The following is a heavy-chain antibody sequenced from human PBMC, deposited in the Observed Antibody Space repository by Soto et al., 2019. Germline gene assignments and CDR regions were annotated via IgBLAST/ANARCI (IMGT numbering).Heavy chain of an antibody. CDR1: GYTFTSYY. V-gene: IGHV1-46*01. D-gene: IGHD3-3*01. J-gene: IGHJ6*02. Sequence: ASVKVSCKASGYTFTSYYMHWVRQAPGLGLEWMGIINPSGGSTSYAQKFQGRVTMTRDTSTSTVYMELSSLRSEDTAVYYCASLNFWSGYSVPRQGYGMDVWGQGTTVTVSS. CDR2: INPSGGST. CDR3: ASLNFWSGYSVPRQGYGMDV.